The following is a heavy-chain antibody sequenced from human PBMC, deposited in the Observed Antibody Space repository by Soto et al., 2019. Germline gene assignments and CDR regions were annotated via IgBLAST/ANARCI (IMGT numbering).Heavy chain of an antibody. J-gene: IGHJ4*02. Sequence: GASVKVSCKASGYTFTGYYMHWGRQAPGQGLEWMGWINPNSGGTNYAQKLQGRVTMTTDTSTSTAYMELRSLRSDDTAVYYCAIGSPPGAMVDYWGQGTLVTVSS. V-gene: IGHV1-2*02. CDR3: AIGSPPGAMVDY. CDR2: INPNSGGT. CDR1: GYTFTGYY.